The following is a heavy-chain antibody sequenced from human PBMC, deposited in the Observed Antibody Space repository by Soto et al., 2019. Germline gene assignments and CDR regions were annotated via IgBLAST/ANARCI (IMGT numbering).Heavy chain of an antibody. Sequence: PSETLSLTCTVSGGSISSSSYYWGWIRQPPGKGLEWIGSIYYSGSTYYNPSLKSRLTISVDTSKNQFSLKLSSVTAADTAVYYCARLGGTYRNWFDPWGQGTLVTVS. CDR1: GGSISSSSYY. D-gene: IGHD2-15*01. V-gene: IGHV4-39*01. J-gene: IGHJ5*02. CDR3: ARLGGTYRNWFDP. CDR2: IYYSGST.